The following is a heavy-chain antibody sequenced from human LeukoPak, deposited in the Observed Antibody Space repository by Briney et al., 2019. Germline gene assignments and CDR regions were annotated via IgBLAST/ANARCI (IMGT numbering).Heavy chain of an antibody. D-gene: IGHD3-10*01. CDR1: GFTFSSYE. J-gene: IGHJ4*02. CDR2: ISSSGSTI. CDR3: ARGLGGTGDH. V-gene: IGHV3-48*03. Sequence: GGSLRLSCAASGFTFSSYEMNWVRQAPGKGLEWVSYISSSGSTIYYADSVKGRFTISRDNAKNTLYLQVSSLRAEDTAVYYCARGLGGTGDHWGQGTLVTVSS.